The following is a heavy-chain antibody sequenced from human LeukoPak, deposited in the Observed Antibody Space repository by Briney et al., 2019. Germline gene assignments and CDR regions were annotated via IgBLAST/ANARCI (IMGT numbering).Heavy chain of an antibody. Sequence: GRSLRLSCAASGSTFSSYGMHWVRQAPGKGLEWVAVISYDGSNKYYADSVKGRFTISRDNSKNTLYLQMNSLRAEDTAVYYCAKDPSGVDYWGQGTLVTVSS. CDR1: GSTFSSYG. V-gene: IGHV3-30*18. CDR2: ISYDGSNK. CDR3: AKDPSGVDY. J-gene: IGHJ4*02.